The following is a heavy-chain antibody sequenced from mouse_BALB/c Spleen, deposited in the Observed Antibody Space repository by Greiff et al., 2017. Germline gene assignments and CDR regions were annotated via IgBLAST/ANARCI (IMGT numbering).Heavy chain of an antibody. J-gene: IGHJ4*01. V-gene: IGHV6-6*02. Sequence: EVQLQQSGGGLVQPGGSMKLSCVASGFTFSNYWMNWVRQSPEKGLEWVAEIRLKSNNYATHYAESVKGRFTISRDDSKSSVYLQMNNLRAEDTGIYYCTRKIYYGYDEYYAMDYWGQGTSVTVSS. D-gene: IGHD2-2*01. CDR3: TRKIYYGYDEYYAMDY. CDR2: IRLKSNNYAT. CDR1: GFTFSNYW.